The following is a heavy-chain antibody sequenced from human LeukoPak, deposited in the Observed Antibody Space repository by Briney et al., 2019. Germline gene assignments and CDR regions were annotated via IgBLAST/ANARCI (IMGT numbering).Heavy chain of an antibody. J-gene: IGHJ4*02. D-gene: IGHD1-14*01. CDR1: GYTFTGHY. V-gene: IGHV1-2*02. CDR3: ARDGGGGYGLVEPNFDY. CDR2: INPNSGGT. Sequence: ASVKVSRKASGYTFTGHYMHWVRQAPGQGLEWMGWINPNSGGTNYAQKFQGRVTMTRDTSISTAYMELSRLRSDDTAVYYCARDGGGGYGLVEPNFDYWGQGTLVTVSS.